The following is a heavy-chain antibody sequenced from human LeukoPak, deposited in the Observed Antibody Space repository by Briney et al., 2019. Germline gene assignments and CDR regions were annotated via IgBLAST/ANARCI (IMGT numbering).Heavy chain of an antibody. V-gene: IGHV4-61*02. Sequence: PSETLSLTCTVSGVSISSGSYYWRWIRQPAGKGLEWIGRIYTSGSTNYNPSLKSRVTISVDTSKNQFSLKLSSVTAADTAVYYCARDRGGSGHWFDPWGQGTLVTVSS. CDR1: GVSISSGSYY. CDR3: ARDRGGSGHWFDP. D-gene: IGHD2-15*01. CDR2: IYTSGST. J-gene: IGHJ5*02.